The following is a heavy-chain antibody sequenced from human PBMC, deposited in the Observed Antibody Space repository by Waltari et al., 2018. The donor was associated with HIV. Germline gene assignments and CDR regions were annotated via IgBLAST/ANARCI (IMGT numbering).Heavy chain of an antibody. J-gene: IGHJ3*02. CDR3: ARDHHCSSTSCYRPPDAFDI. CDR1: GGSITIGSYY. D-gene: IGHD2-2*01. V-gene: IGHV4-61*02. CDR2: IYTSGST. Sequence: QVQLQDSGTGLVKPSQTLSLTCTVSGGSITIGSYYWSGIRPPPGKGLEWIGRIYTSGSTNYNPSLKSRVTISVDTSKTQFSLKLGSVTAADTAVYYCARDHHCSSTSCYRPPDAFDIWGQGTMVTVSS.